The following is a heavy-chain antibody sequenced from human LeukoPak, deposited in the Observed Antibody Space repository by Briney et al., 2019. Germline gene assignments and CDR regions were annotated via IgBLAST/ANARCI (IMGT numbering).Heavy chain of an antibody. D-gene: IGHD3-16*02. J-gene: IGHJ4*02. V-gene: IGHV4-39*01. CDR2: IYYSGST. Sequence: LRLSCAASGFTFSSYEMNWVRQAPGKGLEWIGSIYYSGSTYYNPSLKSRVTISVDTSKNQFSLKLSSVTAADTTVYYCARHELAYYDYVWGSYRYGFDYWGQGTLVTVSS. CDR1: GFTFSSYE. CDR3: ARHELAYYDYVWGSYRYGFDY.